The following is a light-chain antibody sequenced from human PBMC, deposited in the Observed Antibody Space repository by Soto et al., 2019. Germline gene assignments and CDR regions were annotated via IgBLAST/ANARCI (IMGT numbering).Light chain of an antibody. V-gene: IGKV1-27*01. Sequence: DIQITPSPSSLSASVGSRLTLPCRASQGISNYLAWYQQKPGKVPKLLIYAASTLQSGVPSRFSSSGSGTDFTLTISSMQPEDVATYYCQQYNSATQTFGQGTKVEIK. CDR2: AAS. J-gene: IGKJ1*01. CDR3: QQYNSATQT. CDR1: QGISNY.